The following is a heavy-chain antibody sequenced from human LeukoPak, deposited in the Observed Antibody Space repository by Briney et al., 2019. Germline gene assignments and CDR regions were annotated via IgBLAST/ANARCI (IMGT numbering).Heavy chain of an antibody. V-gene: IGHV1-69*04. J-gene: IGHJ6*02. CDR2: IIPILGIA. CDR3: ARKLQSYYYGMDV. Sequence: VASVKVSCKASGGTFSSYAISWVRQAPGQGLEWMGRIIPILGIANYAQKFQGRVTITADKSTSTAYMELSSLRSEDTAVYYCARKLQSYYYGMDVWGQGTTVTVSS. CDR1: GGTFSSYA. D-gene: IGHD1-7*01.